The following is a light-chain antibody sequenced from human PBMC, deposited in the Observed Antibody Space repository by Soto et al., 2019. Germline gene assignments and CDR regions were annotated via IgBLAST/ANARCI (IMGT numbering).Light chain of an antibody. J-gene: IGKJ5*01. CDR3: QQSYSTLPIT. V-gene: IGKV1-5*01. CDR2: DAS. CDR1: QSISSW. Sequence: IQISLSPFAVSASVRDRVTITCRASQSISSWLAWYQQKPGKAPKLLIYDASSLESGVPSRFSGSGSGTEFTLTISSLQPDDFATYYCQQSYSTLPITFGQGARPEIK.